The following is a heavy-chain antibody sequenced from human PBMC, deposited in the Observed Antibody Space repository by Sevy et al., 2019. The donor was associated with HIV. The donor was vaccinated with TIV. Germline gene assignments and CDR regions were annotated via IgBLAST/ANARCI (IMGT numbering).Heavy chain of an antibody. CDR3: AKGDTSTRYYYYGMDV. D-gene: IGHD2-2*01. J-gene: IGHJ6*02. CDR2: ISGSGGTT. V-gene: IGHV3-23*01. Sequence: GGSLRLSCAASGFTFSNFGMSWVRQAPGKGLEWVSTISGSGGTTYYAVSVKGRFTISRDNSKKTLYLQMNSLRAEDTALYYCAKGDTSTRYYYYGMDVWGQGTAVTVSS. CDR1: GFTFSNFG.